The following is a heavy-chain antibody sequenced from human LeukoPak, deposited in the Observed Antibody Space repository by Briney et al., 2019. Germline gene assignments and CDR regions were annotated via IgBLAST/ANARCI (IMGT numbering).Heavy chain of an antibody. J-gene: IGHJ1*01. Sequence: GGSLRLSCAASGFSFSRSSMSWLGQAPPKGLEWVSSITVSSTHTDYADSVKARFTSSRDNAKNKVSLQMDSLSAEDTCVYYCSRAPSEVGGYYPEYFRHWGQGTLVTVSS. CDR3: SRAPSEVGGYYPEYFRH. CDR2: ITVSSTHT. V-gene: IGHV3-21*01. CDR1: GFSFSRSS. D-gene: IGHD3-22*01.